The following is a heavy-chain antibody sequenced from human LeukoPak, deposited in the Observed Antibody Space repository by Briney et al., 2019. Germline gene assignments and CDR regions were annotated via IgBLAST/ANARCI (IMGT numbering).Heavy chain of an antibody. CDR1: GFTFSSYS. CDR3: ARARSPGDY. Sequence: PGGSLRLSCAASGFTFSSYSMNWVRQAPGKGLEWVSSISSSSSYIYYADSVKGRFTISRDNAKNSLYLQINSLRAEDTAVYYCARARSPGDYWGQGTLVTVSS. J-gene: IGHJ4*02. D-gene: IGHD1-26*01. CDR2: ISSSSSYI. V-gene: IGHV3-21*01.